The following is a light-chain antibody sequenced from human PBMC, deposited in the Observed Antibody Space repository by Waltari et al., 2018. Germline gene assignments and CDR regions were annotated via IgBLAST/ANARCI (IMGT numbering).Light chain of an antibody. J-gene: IGKJ1*01. V-gene: IGKV1-5*03. CDR2: KAS. CDR1: QSISNW. CDR3: QQYSTYSRT. Sequence: DVQMTQSPSTLSASVGDRVTITCRASQSISNWLAWYQQKPGKAPKVLIYKASNSESGVPSRFSGSGSGTEFTLTISSLQPDDCATYYCQQYSTYSRTFGQGTKVEIK.